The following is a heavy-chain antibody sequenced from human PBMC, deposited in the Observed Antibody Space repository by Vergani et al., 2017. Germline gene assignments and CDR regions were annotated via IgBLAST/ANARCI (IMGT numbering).Heavy chain of an antibody. CDR2: IYYSGST. Sequence: QLQLQESGSGLVKPSQTLSLTCAVSGGSISSGGYYWSWIRQHPGKGLEWIGYIYYSGSTYYNPSLKSRVTISVDTSKNQFSLKLSSVTAADTAVYYCARPGFRSGGSCYVGCAFDIWGQGTMVTVSS. D-gene: IGHD2-15*01. J-gene: IGHJ3*02. CDR1: GGSISSGGYY. V-gene: IGHV4-31*11. CDR3: ARPGFRSGGSCYVGCAFDI.